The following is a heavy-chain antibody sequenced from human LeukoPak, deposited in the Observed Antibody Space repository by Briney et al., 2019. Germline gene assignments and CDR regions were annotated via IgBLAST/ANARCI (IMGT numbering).Heavy chain of an antibody. CDR2: IYYSGST. V-gene: IGHV4-59*01. Sequence: SETLSLTCTVSGGSISSYYWSWIRQPPGRGLEWIGYIYYSGSTNYNPSLKSRVTISVDTSKNQFSLKLSSVTAADTAVYYCARVIGSSWPYYYYYMDVWGKGTTVTVSS. CDR1: GGSISSYY. J-gene: IGHJ6*03. CDR3: ARVIGSSWPYYYYYMDV. D-gene: IGHD6-13*01.